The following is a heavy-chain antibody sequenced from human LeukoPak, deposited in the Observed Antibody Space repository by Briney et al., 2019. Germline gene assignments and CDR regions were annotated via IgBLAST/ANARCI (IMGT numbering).Heavy chain of an antibody. D-gene: IGHD3-9*01. CDR1: GGTFSSYA. CDR3: ARGGYYDISYLDY. J-gene: IGHJ4*02. CDR2: IIPIFGTA. Sequence: GASVEVSCKASGGTFSSYAISWVRQAPGQGLEWMGGIIPIFGTANYAQKFQGRVTITADESTSTAYMGLSSLRSEDTAVHYCARGGYYDISYLDYWGQGTLVTVSS. V-gene: IGHV1-69*01.